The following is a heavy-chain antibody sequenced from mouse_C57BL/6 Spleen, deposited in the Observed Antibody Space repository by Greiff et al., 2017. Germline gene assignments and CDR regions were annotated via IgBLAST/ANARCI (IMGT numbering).Heavy chain of an antibody. D-gene: IGHD2-1*01. V-gene: IGHV1-22*01. CDR2: INPNNGGT. J-gene: IGHJ4*01. CDR1: GYTFTDYN. Sequence: VQLQQSGPELVKPGASVKMSCKASGYTFTDYNMHWVKQSHGKSLEWIGYINPNNGGTSYNQKFKGKATLTVNKSSSTAYMELRSLTSEDSAVYDCARGNPYAMDNWGQGTTVTVSS. CDR3: ARGNPYAMDN.